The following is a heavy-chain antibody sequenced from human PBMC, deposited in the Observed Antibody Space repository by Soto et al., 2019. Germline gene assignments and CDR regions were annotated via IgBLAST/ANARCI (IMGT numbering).Heavy chain of an antibody. CDR1: GVSVNSGSYY. Sequence: SETLSLTCTVSGVSVNSGSYYWTWIRQSPGRGLEWIGYVYYSGTTKYNSSLKSRATISVDTTNNQFSLRLGPMTPADTAVYYCARDYWANEKRFESWGQGTLVTVPS. CDR2: VYYSGTT. J-gene: IGHJ4*02. V-gene: IGHV4-61*01. D-gene: IGHD2-8*02. CDR3: ARDYWANEKRFES.